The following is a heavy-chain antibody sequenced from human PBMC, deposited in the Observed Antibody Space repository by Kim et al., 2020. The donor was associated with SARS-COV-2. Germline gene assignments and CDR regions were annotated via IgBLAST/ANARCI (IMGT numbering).Heavy chain of an antibody. V-gene: IGHV3-21*06. D-gene: IGHD2-2*01. CDR3: ARDLDSTNWDDY. CDR2: VSGSSSYF. CDR1: GFIFSRYT. Sequence: GGSLRLSCAASGFIFSRYTMNWVRQAPGKGLEWVSFVSGSSSYFYYADSVKGRFTTSRDSAKHSQFLQMNSLRVDDTAEYYCARDLDSTNWDDYRGQGTLVTVSS. J-gene: IGHJ4*02.